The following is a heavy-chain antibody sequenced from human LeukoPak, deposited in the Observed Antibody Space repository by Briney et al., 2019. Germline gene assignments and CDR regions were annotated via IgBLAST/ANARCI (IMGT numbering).Heavy chain of an antibody. D-gene: IGHD6-13*01. CDR2: IKYDGSEK. J-gene: IGHJ5*02. CDR3: ARVAAAVPDQ. Sequence: GGSLRLSCAASGFSFSTHWMSWVRLAPGKGPEWVANIKYDGSEKYYMDSVKGRFTISRDNAKNSLYLQMSSLRAEDTAVYYCARVAAAVPDQWGQGTLVTVSS. CDR1: GFSFSTHW. V-gene: IGHV3-7*04.